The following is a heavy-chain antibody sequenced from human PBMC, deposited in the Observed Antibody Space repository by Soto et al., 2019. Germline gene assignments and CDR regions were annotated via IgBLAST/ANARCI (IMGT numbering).Heavy chain of an antibody. V-gene: IGHV3-23*01. J-gene: IGHJ6*02. D-gene: IGHD4-4*01. CDR3: ARATYSSTGGYYYYGMDV. Sequence: GGSLRLSCAASGFTFSSYAMNWVRQAPGKGLEWVSAISDSGGSTYYADSVKGRFTFSKDNSKNTLYLQMNSLRAEDTAVYYCARATYSSTGGYYYYGMDVWGQGXTVTVPS. CDR1: GFTFSSYA. CDR2: ISDSGGST.